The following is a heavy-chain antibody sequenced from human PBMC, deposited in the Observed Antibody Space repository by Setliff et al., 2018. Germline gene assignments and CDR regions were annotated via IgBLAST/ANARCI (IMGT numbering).Heavy chain of an antibody. CDR3: AKHVLSSGWPNDAFDF. CDR1: GFTFKTYA. J-gene: IGHJ3*01. CDR2: ITGSGGDR. Sequence: LRLSCAASGFTFKTYAMSWVRQAPGKGLEWVSSITGSGGDRDYADSVKGRFAISRDNSKNTLYLQMNSLRAEDTAVYYCAKHVLSSGWPNDAFDFWGQGTMVTVSS. D-gene: IGHD6-25*01. V-gene: IGHV3-23*01.